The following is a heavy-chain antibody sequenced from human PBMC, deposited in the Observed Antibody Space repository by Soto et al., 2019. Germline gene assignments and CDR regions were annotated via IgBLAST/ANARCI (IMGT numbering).Heavy chain of an antibody. CDR3: VHRREFNTNWNEGWFDP. CDR2: IYLDDDK. D-gene: IGHD1-1*01. V-gene: IGHV2-5*02. Sequence: QITLKESGPTLVKPTQTLTLTCTFSGFSLTTSGVGVGWIRQPPGKALEWLALIYLDDDKRYSPSLKRRLTITKDTSRNQVVLTMTNMDPVDTATYYCVHRREFNTNWNEGWFDPWGQGTLVTVSS. J-gene: IGHJ5*02. CDR1: GFSLTTSGVG.